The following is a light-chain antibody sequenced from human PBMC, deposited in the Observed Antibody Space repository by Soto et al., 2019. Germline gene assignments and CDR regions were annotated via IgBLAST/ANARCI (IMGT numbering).Light chain of an antibody. Sequence: EIVMTQSPATLYVSPGETATLSCRASQSVSSSLAWYQQQPGQAPRLVIYGASTRATGIPARFSGSGSGTEFTLTISSLEFGDSAVYYCQQYNNWWTFGQGTKVDIK. CDR1: QSVSSS. V-gene: IGKV3-15*01. CDR2: GAS. J-gene: IGKJ1*01. CDR3: QQYNNWWT.